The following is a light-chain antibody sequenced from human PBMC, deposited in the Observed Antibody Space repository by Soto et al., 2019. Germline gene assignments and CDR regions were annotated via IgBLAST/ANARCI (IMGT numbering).Light chain of an antibody. J-gene: IGKJ2*01. V-gene: IGKV1-5*01. CDR3: QQYNSYSGT. CDR2: DAS. CDR1: QSISSW. Sequence: DIQMTQSPSTLSASVGDRVTITCRASQSISSWLAWYQQKPGKEPKLLIYDASSFESGVPSRFSGSGSGTEFTLTISSLQPDDFATYYCQQYNSYSGTFGQGTKLEIK.